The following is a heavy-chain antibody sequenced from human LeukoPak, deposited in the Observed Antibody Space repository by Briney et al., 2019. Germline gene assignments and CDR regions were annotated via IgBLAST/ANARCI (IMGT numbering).Heavy chain of an antibody. D-gene: IGHD4-23*01. V-gene: IGHV3-53*01. CDR1: GFTVSSNY. CDR2: IYSGGST. J-gene: IGHJ3*02. Sequence: GGSLRLSCAASGFTVSSNYMSWVRQAPGKGLEWVSVIYSGGSTYYAGSVKGRFTISRDNSKNTLYLQMNSLRAEDTAVYYCARDHPDYGGSWYAFDIWGQGTKVTVSS. CDR3: ARDHPDYGGSWYAFDI.